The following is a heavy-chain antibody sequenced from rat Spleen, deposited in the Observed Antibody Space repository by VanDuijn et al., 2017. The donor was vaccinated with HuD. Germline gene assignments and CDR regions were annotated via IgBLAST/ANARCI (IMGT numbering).Heavy chain of an antibody. CDR2: ISTGGST. Sequence: EVQLMESGGGLVQPERSLKLSCAPSGLHVRNYGMHWIRQAATKGLTWIAYISTGGSTYYRDTVKGRFTISRDNAKSTLYLQMDSLRSEDTATYYCTRHDNMGTANWFAYWGQGTLVTVSS. D-gene: IGHD1-5*01. CDR3: TRHDNMGTANWFAY. J-gene: IGHJ3*01. V-gene: IGHV5-19*01. CDR1: GLHVRNYG.